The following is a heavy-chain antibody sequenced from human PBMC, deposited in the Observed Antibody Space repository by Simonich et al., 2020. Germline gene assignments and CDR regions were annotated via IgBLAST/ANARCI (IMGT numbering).Heavy chain of an antibody. Sequence: QVQLVQSGAEVKKPGASVKVSCKASGYTFTGYYMHWVRQAPGQGLEWRGGINPNSGGTNYAQKFQGRVTMTRDTSISTAYMELSRLRSDDTAVYYCARSHIAAAGTGYFQHWGQGTLVTVSS. CDR1: GYTFTGYY. CDR2: INPNSGGT. V-gene: IGHV1-2*02. CDR3: ARSHIAAAGTGYFQH. D-gene: IGHD6-13*01. J-gene: IGHJ1*01.